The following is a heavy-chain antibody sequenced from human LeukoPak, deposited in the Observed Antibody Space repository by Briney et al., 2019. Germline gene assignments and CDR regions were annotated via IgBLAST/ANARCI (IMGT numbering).Heavy chain of an antibody. J-gene: IGHJ5*02. V-gene: IGHV4-59*08. CDR1: GASITSYY. CDR3: ARHGTTVTTVWFDP. D-gene: IGHD4-17*01. CDR2: IYYSGST. Sequence: SETLSLTCTVSGASITSYYWSWIRQPPRKGLEWIGYIYYSGSTNYNPSLKGRVTISVDTSKNQYSLKLSSVTAAETAVYYCARHGTTVTTVWFDPWGQGTLVTVSS.